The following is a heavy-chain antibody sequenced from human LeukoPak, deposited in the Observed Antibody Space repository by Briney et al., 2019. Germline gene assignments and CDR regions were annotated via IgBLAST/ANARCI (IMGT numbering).Heavy chain of an antibody. Sequence: GGSLRLSCAASGFTFSSYAMSWVRQAPGKGLEWVSAISGSGDSTYYADSVKGRFTISRDNSKNSLYLQMNSLRAEDTAVYYCARGVVGATTSGDYWGQGTLVTVSS. CDR1: GFTFSSYA. CDR2: ISGSGDST. D-gene: IGHD1-26*01. J-gene: IGHJ4*02. V-gene: IGHV3-23*01. CDR3: ARGVVGATTSGDY.